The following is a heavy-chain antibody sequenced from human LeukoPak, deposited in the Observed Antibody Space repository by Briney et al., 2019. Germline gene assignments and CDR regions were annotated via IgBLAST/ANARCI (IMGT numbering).Heavy chain of an antibody. V-gene: IGHV5-51*01. CDR1: GSRFTSYW. CDR3: ASTTYYYDSSGYYSFDY. CDR2: IYPGDSDT. J-gene: IGHJ4*02. D-gene: IGHD3-22*01. Sequence: GESLQISCKGSGSRFTSYWIGWVRQMPGKGLEWMGIIYPGDSDTRYSPSFQGQVTISADKSISTAYLQWSSLKASDTAMYYCASTTYYYDSSGYYSFDYWGQGTLVTVSS.